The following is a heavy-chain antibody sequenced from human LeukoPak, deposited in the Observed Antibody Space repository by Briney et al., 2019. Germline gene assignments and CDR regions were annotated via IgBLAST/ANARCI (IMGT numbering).Heavy chain of an antibody. CDR1: GFSVSSNH. D-gene: IGHD3-22*01. J-gene: IGHJ4*02. Sequence: PGGSLRLSCAASGFSVSSNHMSWVRQAPGKGLEWVSVIYSGGSPFYADSVKGRFTISRDNSKNILYLQMNSLRPEDTALYYCARESSGYGSDFWGQGTLVTVSS. V-gene: IGHV3-66*02. CDR3: ARESSGYGSDF. CDR2: IYSGGSP.